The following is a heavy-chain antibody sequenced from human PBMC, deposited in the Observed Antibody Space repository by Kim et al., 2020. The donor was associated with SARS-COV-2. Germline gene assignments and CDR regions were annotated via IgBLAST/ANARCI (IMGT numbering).Heavy chain of an antibody. CDR1: GFTFSSYS. V-gene: IGHV3-48*02. CDR3: AREGDCGGDCPPLGFDY. CDR2: ISSSSSTI. Sequence: GGSLRLSCAASGFTFSSYSMNWVRQAPGKGLEWVSYISSSSSTIYYADSVKGRFTISRDNAKNSLYLQMNSLRDEDTAVYYCAREGDCGGDCPPLGFDYWGQGTLVAVSS. D-gene: IGHD2-21*01. J-gene: IGHJ4*02.